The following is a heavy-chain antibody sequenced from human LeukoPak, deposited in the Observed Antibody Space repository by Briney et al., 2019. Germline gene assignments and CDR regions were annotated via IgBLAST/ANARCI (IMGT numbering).Heavy chain of an antibody. CDR1: GGTFSSYA. CDR3: ARVHRPYYDSSGYWAFDY. Sequence: SVKVSCKASGGTFSSYAISWVRQAPGQGLEWMGGIIPIFGTANYAQKFQGRVTITADESTSTAYMELSSLRSEDTAVYYCARVHRPYYDSSGYWAFDYWGQGTLVTVSS. V-gene: IGHV1-69*13. J-gene: IGHJ4*02. D-gene: IGHD3-22*01. CDR2: IIPIFGTA.